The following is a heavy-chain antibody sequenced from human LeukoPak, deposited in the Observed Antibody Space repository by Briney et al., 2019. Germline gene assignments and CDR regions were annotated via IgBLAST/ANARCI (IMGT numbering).Heavy chain of an antibody. Sequence: PGGSLRLSCAASGFTFSDYYMSWIRQAPGKGLEWVSYISSSGSTIYYADSVKGRFTISRDNAKNSLYLQTNGLRAEYTAVYYCAGGIAARPGDAYWGQGTLVTVSS. V-gene: IGHV3-11*04. CDR2: ISSSGSTI. CDR3: AGGIAARPGDAY. J-gene: IGHJ4*02. CDR1: GFTFSDYY. D-gene: IGHD6-6*01.